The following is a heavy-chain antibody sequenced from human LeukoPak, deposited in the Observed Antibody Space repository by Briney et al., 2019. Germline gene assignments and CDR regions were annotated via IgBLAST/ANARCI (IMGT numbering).Heavy chain of an antibody. V-gene: IGHV3-30*03. CDR1: GFTFSSYG. CDR2: ISYDGSNK. Sequence: GGSLRLSCAASGFTFSSYGMHWVRQAPGKGLEWVAVISYDGSNKYYADSVKGRFTISRDNSKNTLYLQMTSLRAEDTAVYYCATSSTFDHWGQGTLVTVSS. J-gene: IGHJ5*02. CDR3: ATSSTFDH.